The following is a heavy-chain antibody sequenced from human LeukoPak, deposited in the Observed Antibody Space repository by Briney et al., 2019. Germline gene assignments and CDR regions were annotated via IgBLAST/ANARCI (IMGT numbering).Heavy chain of an antibody. D-gene: IGHD3-3*01. J-gene: IGHJ4*02. V-gene: IGHV1-69*02. Sequence: GASVKVSCKASGGTFSSYTISCVRQAPGQGLEWMGRIIPILCIANYAQKFQGRVTITADKSTSTAYLELSSLRSEDTAVYYCARDFWSGQIPGDYWGQGTLVTVSS. CDR2: IIPILCIA. CDR3: ARDFWSGQIPGDY. CDR1: GGTFSSYT.